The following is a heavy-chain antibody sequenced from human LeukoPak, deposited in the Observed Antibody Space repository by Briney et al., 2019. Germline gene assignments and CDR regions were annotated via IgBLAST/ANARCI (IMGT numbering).Heavy chain of an antibody. CDR3: ARAQHRGWGFDY. CDR1: GFTFRSYS. V-gene: IGHV3-48*01. D-gene: IGHD1-1*01. Sequence: GGSLRLSCAASGFTFRSYSMNWVRQAPGKGLEWVSYISSTSSTIYDADSVKGRFTISRDISKNTLYLQMNSLRAEDTAVFYCARAQHRGWGFDYWGQGTLVTVSS. CDR2: ISSTSSTI. J-gene: IGHJ4*02.